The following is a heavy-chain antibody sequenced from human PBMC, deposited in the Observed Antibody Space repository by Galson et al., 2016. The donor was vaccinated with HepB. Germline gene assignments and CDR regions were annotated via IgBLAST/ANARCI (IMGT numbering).Heavy chain of an antibody. CDR2: INYSGTT. J-gene: IGHJ6*02. CDR1: GGSIRSGSSSSSNYY. V-gene: IGHV4-39*01. Sequence: ETLSLTCTVSGGSIRSGSSSSSNYYWTWVRQPPGEGLEWIGSINYSGTTFYNAPLNIRVTMSVDTSKSQFSLQLTSVTAADTAGYYCASFFGVVISPDYYNYGMDVWGQGTTVTVSS. D-gene: IGHD3-3*01. CDR3: ASFFGVVISPDYYNYGMDV.